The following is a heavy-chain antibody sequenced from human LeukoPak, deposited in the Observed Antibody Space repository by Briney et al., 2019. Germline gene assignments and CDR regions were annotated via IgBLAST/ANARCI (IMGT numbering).Heavy chain of an antibody. CDR1: GGSFSGYY. CDR2: INHSGST. V-gene: IGHV4-34*01. CDR3: ARGAYYDSSGYPVIVFDY. J-gene: IGHJ4*02. D-gene: IGHD3-22*01. Sequence: SETLSLTCAVYGGSFSGYYWSWIRQPPGKGLEWIGEINHSGSTNYNPSLKCRVTISVDTSKNQFSLKLSSVTAADTAVYYCARGAYYDSSGYPVIVFDYWGQGTLVTVSS.